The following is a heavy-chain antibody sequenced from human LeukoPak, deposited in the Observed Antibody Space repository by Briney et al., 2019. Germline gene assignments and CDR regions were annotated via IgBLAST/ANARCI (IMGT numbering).Heavy chain of an antibody. CDR3: AKDIKGDFYSNSLFDY. CDR1: GFTFDDYA. J-gene: IGHJ4*02. CDR2: ISWNSGSI. Sequence: GGSLRLSCAASGFTFDDYAMHWVRQAPGKGLEWVSGISWNSGSIGYADSVKGRFTISRDNAKNSLYLQMNSLRAEDTALYYCAKDIKGDFYSNSLFDYWGQGTLVTVSS. V-gene: IGHV3-9*01. D-gene: IGHD4-11*01.